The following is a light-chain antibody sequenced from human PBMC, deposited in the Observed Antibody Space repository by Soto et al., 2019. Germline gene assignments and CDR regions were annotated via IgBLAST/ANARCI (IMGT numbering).Light chain of an antibody. CDR2: DVS. Sequence: QSALTQPRSVSGSPGQSVTISCTGTSSDVGGYNSVSWYQQYPGKAPKLMISDVSERPSGVPDRFSGSKSANTASLTISGLQTEDEADYYCCSFAGSYTWVFGTGTKSPS. CDR3: CSFAGSYTWV. CDR1: SSDVGGYNS. J-gene: IGLJ1*01. V-gene: IGLV2-11*01.